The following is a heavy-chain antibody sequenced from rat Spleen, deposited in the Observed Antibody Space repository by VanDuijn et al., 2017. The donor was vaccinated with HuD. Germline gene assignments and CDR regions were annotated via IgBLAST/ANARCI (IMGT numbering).Heavy chain of an antibody. CDR3: ARRVTAYYWYFDF. Sequence: QVQLQQSGAELAKPGSSVKISCKASGYTFTSYDISWIKQTTGQGLEYIGYINTGSGGTYYNEKFKGKATLTVDKSSSTAFMQLSSLTPEDTAVYYCARRVTAYYWYFDFWGPGTMVTMSS. CDR1: GYTFTSYD. J-gene: IGHJ1*01. V-gene: IGHV1-57*01. D-gene: IGHD1-10*01. CDR2: INTGSGGT.